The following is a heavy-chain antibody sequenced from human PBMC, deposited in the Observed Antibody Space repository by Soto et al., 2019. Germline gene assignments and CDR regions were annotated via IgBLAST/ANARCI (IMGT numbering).Heavy chain of an antibody. J-gene: IGHJ6*02. V-gene: IGHV3-30*18. CDR2: ISYDGSNK. CDR3: AKEGRIQLRLGWCYYYGMDV. CDR1: GFTFSSYG. D-gene: IGHD5-18*01. Sequence: QVQLVESGGGVVQPGRSLRLSCAASGFTFSSYGMHWVRQAPGKGLEWVAVISYDGSNKYYADSVKGRFTISRDNSKNTLYLQMNSLRAEDTAVYYCAKEGRIQLRLGWCYYYGMDVLGQETTVTVSS.